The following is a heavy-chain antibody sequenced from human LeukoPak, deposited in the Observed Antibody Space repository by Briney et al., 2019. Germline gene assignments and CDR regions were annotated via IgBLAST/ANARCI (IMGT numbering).Heavy chain of an antibody. J-gene: IGHJ4*03. D-gene: IGHD5-24*01. Sequence: PSETLSLTCAVYGGSFSRYYWSWIRQSPGKGLEWIAEIDHRGDTNYNPSVKSRVTISVDTSKNQFSLKVRSLSATDTAVYYCARGATISETGYFDFWGQGTLVTVSS. CDR1: GGSFSRYY. CDR2: IDHRGDT. CDR3: ARGATISETGYFDF. V-gene: IGHV4-34*01.